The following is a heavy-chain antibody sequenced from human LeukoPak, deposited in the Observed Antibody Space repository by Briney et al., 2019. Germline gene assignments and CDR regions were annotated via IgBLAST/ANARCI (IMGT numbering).Heavy chain of an antibody. D-gene: IGHD6-13*01. J-gene: IGHJ4*02. Sequence: PSETLSLTCTVSGGSISSYYWSWIRQPPGKGLEWIGYIYYSGSTNYNPSLKSRVTILVDTSKNQFSLKLSSVTAADAAVYYCARKVWQQLVQVFDYWGQGTLVTVSS. CDR1: GGSISSYY. CDR2: IYYSGST. CDR3: ARKVWQQLVQVFDY. V-gene: IGHV4-59*12.